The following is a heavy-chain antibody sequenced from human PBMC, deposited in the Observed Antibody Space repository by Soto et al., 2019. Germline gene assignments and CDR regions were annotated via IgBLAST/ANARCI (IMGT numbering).Heavy chain of an antibody. CDR2: ISAYDGKT. Sequence: ASVKVSCKTSGYTFNTYGINWVRQAPGQGLELMGWISAYDGKTTYAEKFQGRVTLTTDTSTSTAYMELGSLRSDDTAIYYCARDPHEFWTSYWFDPWGQGTLVTVSS. V-gene: IGHV1-18*01. D-gene: IGHD3-3*01. J-gene: IGHJ5*02. CDR3: ARDPHEFWTSYWFDP. CDR1: GYTFNTYG.